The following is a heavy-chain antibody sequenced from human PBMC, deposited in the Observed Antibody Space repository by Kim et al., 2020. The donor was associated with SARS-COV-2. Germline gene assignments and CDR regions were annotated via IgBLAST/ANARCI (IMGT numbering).Heavy chain of an antibody. D-gene: IGHD1-1*01. V-gene: IGHV3-73*01. CDR3: TRVLGTTLACCDAFDV. Sequence: VKGRFTISRDDSKTTPYLQMTNLKTEDTAVYYCTRVLGTTLACCDAFDVWGQGTMVTVSS. J-gene: IGHJ3*01.